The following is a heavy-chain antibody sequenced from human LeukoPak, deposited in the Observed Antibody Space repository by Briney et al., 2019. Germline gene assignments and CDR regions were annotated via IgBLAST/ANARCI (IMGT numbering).Heavy chain of an antibody. J-gene: IGHJ5*02. CDR1: GGSISSYY. CDR3: ARYIVVVVAAITGNWFDP. CDR2: INHSGST. D-gene: IGHD2-15*01. V-gene: IGHV4-34*01. Sequence: PSETLSLTCTVSGGSISSYYWSWIRQPPGKGLEWIGEINHSGSTNYNPSLKSRVTISVDTSKNQFSLKLSSVTAADTAVYYCARYIVVVVAAITGNWFDPWGQGTLVTVSS.